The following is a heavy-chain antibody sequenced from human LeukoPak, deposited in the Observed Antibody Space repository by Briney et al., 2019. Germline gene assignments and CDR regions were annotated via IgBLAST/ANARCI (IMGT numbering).Heavy chain of an antibody. CDR2: IKQDGSEK. V-gene: IGHV3-7*03. J-gene: IGHJ6*03. CDR3: ARGSGLSYYYYMDV. Sequence: GGSLRLSCVASGFTFSNYGMSWVRQAPGKGLEWVANIKQDGSEKYYVDSVKGRFTISRDNAKNSLYLQMNSLRAEDTAVYYCARGSGLSYYYYMDVWGKGTTVTVSS. CDR1: GFTFSNYG.